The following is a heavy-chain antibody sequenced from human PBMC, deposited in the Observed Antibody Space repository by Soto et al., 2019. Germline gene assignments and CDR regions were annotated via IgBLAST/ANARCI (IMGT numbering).Heavy chain of an antibody. Sequence: EVQLLESGGGLVQPGGSLRLSCAASGFTFSTYAMSWVRQAPGKGLEWVSTISGSGGSTYYADSVKGRFTISRDNSKNTLYLKMNSLRAEDTAVYYCAKDFRDCGGDCYSEYFQHWDQGTLVTVSS. D-gene: IGHD2-21*02. CDR1: GFTFSTYA. V-gene: IGHV3-23*01. CDR2: ISGSGGST. CDR3: AKDFRDCGGDCYSEYFQH. J-gene: IGHJ1*01.